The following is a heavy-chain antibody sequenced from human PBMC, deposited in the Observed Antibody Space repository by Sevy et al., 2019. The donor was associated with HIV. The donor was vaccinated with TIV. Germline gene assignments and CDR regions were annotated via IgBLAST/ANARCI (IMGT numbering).Heavy chain of an antibody. Sequence: GGSLRLSCAISGFTVNDKYIIWVRQAPGKGLEWVSVIFSSGSTYYAHTAKGRFTIARDNSKNTVDLHMNSVRAADTTVYYCVRLSLTYRSGWSYFDYWGQGTLVTVSS. CDR3: VRLSLTYRSGWSYFDY. D-gene: IGHD6-19*01. V-gene: IGHV3-66*02. J-gene: IGHJ4*02. CDR2: IFSSGST. CDR1: GFTVNDKY.